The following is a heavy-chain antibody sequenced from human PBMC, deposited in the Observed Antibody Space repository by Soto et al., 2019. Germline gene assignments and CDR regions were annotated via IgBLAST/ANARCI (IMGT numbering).Heavy chain of an antibody. Sequence: PGGSLRLSCAASGFTFSSYAMHWVRQAPGKGLEYVSAISSNGGSTYYANSVKGRFTISRDNSKNTLYLQMGSLRAEDMAVYYCARDLNSAHDYWGQGTLVTVCS. CDR3: ARDLNSAHDY. V-gene: IGHV3-64*01. J-gene: IGHJ4*02. D-gene: IGHD2-21*01. CDR2: ISSNGGST. CDR1: GFTFSSYA.